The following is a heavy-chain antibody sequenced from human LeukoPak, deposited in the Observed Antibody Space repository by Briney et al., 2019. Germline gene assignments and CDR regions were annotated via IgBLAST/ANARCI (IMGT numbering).Heavy chain of an antibody. CDR2: IDPSDSET. CDR1: GYSFTSYW. Sequence: GESLKISCKASGYSFTSYWISWVRQMPGRGLVWMGIIDPSDSETRYTPSFQGQVTISVDKSLTTADLQWNSLKASDTAMYYCARQTAMGRSGDYWGQGTLVTVSS. D-gene: IGHD5-18*01. J-gene: IGHJ4*02. V-gene: IGHV5-51*01. CDR3: ARQTAMGRSGDY.